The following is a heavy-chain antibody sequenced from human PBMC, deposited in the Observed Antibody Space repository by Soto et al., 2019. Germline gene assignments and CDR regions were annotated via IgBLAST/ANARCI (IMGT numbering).Heavy chain of an antibody. CDR2: INPSGGST. CDR3: ARDRGLGELLYRVSWFDP. V-gene: IGHV1-46*03. J-gene: IGHJ5*02. Sequence: ASVKVSCKASGYTFTSYYMHWVRQAPGQGLEWMGIINPSGGSTSYAQKLQGRVTMTRDTSTSTVYMELSSLRSEDTAVYYCARDRGLGELLYRVSWFDPWGQGTLVTVSS. D-gene: IGHD3-10*01. CDR1: GYTFTSYY.